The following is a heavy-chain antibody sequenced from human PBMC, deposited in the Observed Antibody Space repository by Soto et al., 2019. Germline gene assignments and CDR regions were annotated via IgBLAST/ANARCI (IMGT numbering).Heavy chain of an antibody. D-gene: IGHD6-19*01. CDR3: ARDRRGLQWGPREWFDP. V-gene: IGHV4-61*08. CDR1: GGSVSSADYY. CDR2: IFHTGST. Sequence: QVQLQESGPGLVKPSETLSLTCTVSGGSVSSADYYWTWIRQSPVKGLEGIGHIFHTGSTNYNPSLKSRTDISLDTSKNQFSLTLTFVTAADTAVYYCARDRRGLQWGPREWFDPWGQGTLVTVSS. J-gene: IGHJ5*02.